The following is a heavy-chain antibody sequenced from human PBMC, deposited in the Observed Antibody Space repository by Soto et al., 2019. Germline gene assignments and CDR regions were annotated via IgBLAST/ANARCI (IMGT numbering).Heavy chain of an antibody. D-gene: IGHD6-13*01. Sequence: PXXTLSLPCTVSGGSISSYYWRWIPQPPGKGLEWIGYIYYSGSTNYNPSLKSRVTISVDTSKNQFSLKLSSVTAADTDVYYCAREKIAAAEYYYYYGMDVWGQGTTVTVSS. J-gene: IGHJ6*02. CDR2: IYYSGST. V-gene: IGHV4-59*01. CDR1: GGSISSYY. CDR3: AREKIAAAEYYYYYGMDV.